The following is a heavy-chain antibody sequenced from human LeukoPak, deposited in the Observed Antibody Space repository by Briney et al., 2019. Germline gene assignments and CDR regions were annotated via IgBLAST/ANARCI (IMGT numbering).Heavy chain of an antibody. J-gene: IGHJ4*02. CDR2: ISSSSTYT. V-gene: IGHV3-21*01. CDR1: GFTFSTYS. Sequence: PGGSLRLSCAASGFTFSTYSMNWVRQAPGKGLEWVSSISSSSTYTYYADSRKGRFTISRDNAKNSLYLHMNSLRAEDTAVYYCARLLYDYIWGSSRSYYFGFWGQGTLVTVSS. CDR3: ARLLYDYIWGSSRSYYFGF. D-gene: IGHD3-16*02.